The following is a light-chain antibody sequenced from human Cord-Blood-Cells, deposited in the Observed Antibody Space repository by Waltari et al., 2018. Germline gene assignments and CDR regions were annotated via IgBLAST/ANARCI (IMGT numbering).Light chain of an antibody. V-gene: IGLV1-44*01. Sequence: QSVLTQPPSASGTPGQRVTISCSGRSSNIGSNTVNWYQQLPGTAPKLPIYSNNQRPSGVPDRFSGSKSGTSASLAISGLQSEDEADYYCAAWDDSLNGRWVFGGGTKLTVL. CDR3: AAWDDSLNGRWV. J-gene: IGLJ3*02. CDR2: SNN. CDR1: SSNIGSNT.